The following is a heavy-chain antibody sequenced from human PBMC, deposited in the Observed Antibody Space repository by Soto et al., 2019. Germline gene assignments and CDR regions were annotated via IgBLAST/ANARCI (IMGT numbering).Heavy chain of an antibody. CDR3: ARAVGSSSCLAP. CDR2: IYHSGST. CDR1: GGSISSGGYS. V-gene: IGHV4-30-2*01. Sequence: QLQLQESGSGLVKPSQTLSLTCAVSGGSISSGGYSWSWIRQPPGKGLEWIGYIYHSGSTYYNPSLKRRVTISVARSKNQSSLKLSSVTAADTAVYYCARAVGSSSCLAPWGQGTLVTVSS. J-gene: IGHJ5*02. D-gene: IGHD6-13*01.